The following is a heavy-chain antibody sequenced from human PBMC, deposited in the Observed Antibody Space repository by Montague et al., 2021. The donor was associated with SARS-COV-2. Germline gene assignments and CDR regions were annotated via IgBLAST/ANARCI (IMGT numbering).Heavy chain of an antibody. Sequence: SETLSLTCAVSGASISSDNWWSWVRQSPGKGLELIGEIFHSGSTNYNPSLKSRVTMSVDKSKNDFSLKLSLVTAADTAMYYCARRITMVRGVTKRNNWFDPWGRGILVTVSS. V-gene: IGHV4-4*02. D-gene: IGHD3-10*01. CDR2: IFHSGST. CDR1: GASISSDNW. J-gene: IGHJ5*02. CDR3: ARRITMVRGVTKRNNWFDP.